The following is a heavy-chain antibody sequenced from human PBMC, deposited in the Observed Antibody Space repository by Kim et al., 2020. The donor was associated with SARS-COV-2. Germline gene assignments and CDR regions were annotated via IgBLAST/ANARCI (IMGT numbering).Heavy chain of an antibody. D-gene: IGHD3-22*01. Sequence: HKCQGRVTMTRDPSTSTVYMELSSLGSEDTAVYYCARDLGGDSSGYYVDYWGQGTLVTVSS. CDR3: ARDLGGDSSGYYVDY. J-gene: IGHJ4*02. V-gene: IGHV1-46*01.